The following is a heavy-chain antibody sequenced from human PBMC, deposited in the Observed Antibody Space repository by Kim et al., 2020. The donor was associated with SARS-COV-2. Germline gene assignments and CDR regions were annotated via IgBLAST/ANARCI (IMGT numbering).Heavy chain of an antibody. CDR3: ARGRAAYSGYDWSYY. V-gene: IGHV4-34*01. D-gene: IGHD5-12*01. Sequence: SETLSLTCAVYGGSFSGYYWSWIRQPPGKGLEWIGEINHSGSTNYNPSLKSRVTISVDTSKNQFSLKLSSVTAADTAVYYCARGRAAYSGYDWSYYWGQG. J-gene: IGHJ4*02. CDR1: GGSFSGYY. CDR2: INHSGST.